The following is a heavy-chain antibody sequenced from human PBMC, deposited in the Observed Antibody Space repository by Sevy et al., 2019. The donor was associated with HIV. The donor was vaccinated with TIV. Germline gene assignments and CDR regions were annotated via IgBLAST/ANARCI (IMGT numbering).Heavy chain of an antibody. V-gene: IGHV3-7*01. Sequence: GGSLRLSCAASRFTFSSYWMSWVRQAPGKGLEWVANIMQDGSEKYYVDSVKGRFTISRDNAKNSLYLQMNSLRAEDTAVYYCARGRIFGVVIYYFDYWGQGTLVTVSS. CDR3: ARGRIFGVVIYYFDY. D-gene: IGHD3-3*02. CDR1: RFTFSSYW. CDR2: IMQDGSEK. J-gene: IGHJ4*02.